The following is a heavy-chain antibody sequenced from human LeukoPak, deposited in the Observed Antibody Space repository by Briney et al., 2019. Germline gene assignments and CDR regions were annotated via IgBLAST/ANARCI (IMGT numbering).Heavy chain of an antibody. CDR1: GGSFSGYY. D-gene: IGHD4-17*01. V-gene: IGHV4-34*01. CDR3: ARRGAGDYKY. Sequence: SETLSLTCAVYGGSFSGYYWSWIRQPPGKGLEWIGEINHSGSTNYKPSLKSRVTISVDTSKNQFSLKLSSVTAADTAVYYCARRGAGDYKYWGQGTLVTVFS. J-gene: IGHJ4*02. CDR2: INHSGST.